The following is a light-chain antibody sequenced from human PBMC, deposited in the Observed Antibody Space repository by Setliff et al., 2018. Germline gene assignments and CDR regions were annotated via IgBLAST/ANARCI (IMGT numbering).Light chain of an antibody. V-gene: IGLV2-8*01. CDR2: DVT. Sequence: QSVLTQSASVSGSPGQSITISCAGTSRDVGGYDSVSWYQQHPGNSPKLLIYDVTKRPSGVPDRFSGSKSGNTASLTVSGLQGEDEADYYCSSYASSINPYVFGTGTKVTVL. J-gene: IGLJ1*01. CDR3: SSYASSINPYV. CDR1: SRDVGGYDS.